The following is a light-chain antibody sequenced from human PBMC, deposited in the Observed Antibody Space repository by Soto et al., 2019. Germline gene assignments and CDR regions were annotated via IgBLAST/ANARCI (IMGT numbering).Light chain of an antibody. V-gene: IGKV1-5*03. J-gene: IGKJ1*01. CDR2: KAS. CDR3: QQYNSYSPT. Sequence: DIQMTQSPSTLPASVGDRVTITCRAIQSIDSWLAWYQQRPGKAPNLLIYKASRLESGVPSRFRGSGSETEFTLTISGLQPGDSATYYCQQYNSYSPTFGQGTKVDIK. CDR1: QSIDSW.